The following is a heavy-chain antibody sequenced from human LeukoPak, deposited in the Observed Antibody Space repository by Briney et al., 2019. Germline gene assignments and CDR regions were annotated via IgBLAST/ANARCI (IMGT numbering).Heavy chain of an antibody. CDR1: GFTVSNFA. D-gene: IGHD3-22*01. CDR2: ISGTGGNT. J-gene: IGHJ3*02. Sequence: GGSLRLSCAASGFTVSNFAMSWVRQAPGKGLEWVSAISGTGGNTFYTDSMTGRFTISRDNSKNTLYVQMNSLRAEDTAVYYCAKTGGYYDTSDLYRPDVFDIWGQGTVVTVSS. V-gene: IGHV3-23*01. CDR3: AKTGGYYDTSDLYRPDVFDI.